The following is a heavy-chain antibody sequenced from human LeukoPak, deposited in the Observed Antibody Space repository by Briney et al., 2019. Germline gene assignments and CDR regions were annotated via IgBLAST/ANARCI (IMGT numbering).Heavy chain of an antibody. V-gene: IGHV3-33*06. Sequence: PGRSLSLSCAASGFTFRSYGMHWVRQAPGKGLGGVAVLLYDGSNKYYADSVKGRFTISRDNSKNTQYLQMNSLRAEDTAEYYCAKADLVRGVINIFDYWGQGTLVTVSS. J-gene: IGHJ4*02. CDR3: AKADLVRGVINIFDY. D-gene: IGHD3-10*01. CDR1: GFTFRSYG. CDR2: LLYDGSNK.